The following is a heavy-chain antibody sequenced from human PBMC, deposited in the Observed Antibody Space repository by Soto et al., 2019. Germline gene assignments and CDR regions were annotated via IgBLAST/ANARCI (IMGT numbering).Heavy chain of an antibody. V-gene: IGHV5-51*01. D-gene: IGHD2-2*01. CDR3: ARGDTGYCSRTTCPFDY. CDR1: GYYFTTYW. CDR2: IYPGDSDT. Sequence: GESLKISCKGSGYYFTTYWIGWVRQMPGKGLEWMGIIYPGDSDTRYSPSFQGQVTISADKSISTAYLQWSSLKASDTAVYFCARGDTGYCSRTTCPFDYWGQGTLVTVSS. J-gene: IGHJ4*02.